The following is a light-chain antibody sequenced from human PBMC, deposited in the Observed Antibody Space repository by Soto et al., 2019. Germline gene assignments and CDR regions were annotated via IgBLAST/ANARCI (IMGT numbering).Light chain of an antibody. CDR1: SSNLGAGYD. Sequence: QSVLTKPPSLSGVPGQRVTISCTGSSSNLGAGYDVHWYQQLPGTAPRLLIYGNNNRPSGVPDRFSGSRSGTSASLAITGLQAEDEADYYCQSYENSLGATYVFGTGTKVTVL. CDR2: GNN. V-gene: IGLV1-40*01. J-gene: IGLJ1*01. CDR3: QSYENSLGATYV.